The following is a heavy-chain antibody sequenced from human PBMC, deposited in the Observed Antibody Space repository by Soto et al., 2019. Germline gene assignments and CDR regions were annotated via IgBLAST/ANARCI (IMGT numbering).Heavy chain of an antibody. J-gene: IGHJ3*02. D-gene: IGHD3-10*01. V-gene: IGHV4-39*01. CDR3: ARRRGETYYYGSGNAFDI. CDR1: CCSVGSSSYY. CDR2: IYYSGST. Sequence: SETLSLISTVPCCSVGSSSYYWGWIRQPPGKGLEWIGSIYYSGSTYYNPSLKSRVTISVDTSKNQFSLKLSSVTAADTAVYYCARRRGETYYYGSGNAFDIWGQGTMVT.